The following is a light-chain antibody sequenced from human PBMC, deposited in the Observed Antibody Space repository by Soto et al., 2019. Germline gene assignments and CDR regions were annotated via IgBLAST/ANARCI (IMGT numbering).Light chain of an antibody. CDR2: KAS. V-gene: IGKV1-5*03. CDR1: QGISSW. Sequence: DIQMTQSPSTLSASGGDRVTITCRGSQGISSWLAWYQLKPGKAPRLLIYKASSLASGVPSRFSGGGSGTEFTLTISSLQPEDVATYHCQQHTTFGQGTKVEI. CDR3: QQHTT. J-gene: IGKJ1*01.